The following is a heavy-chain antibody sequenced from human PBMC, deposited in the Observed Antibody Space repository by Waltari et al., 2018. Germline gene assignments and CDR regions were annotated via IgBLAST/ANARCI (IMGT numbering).Heavy chain of an antibody. V-gene: IGHV1-69*02. CDR3: ARAYTYSYGYWGY. CDR2: IIPILGIA. CDR1: GGTFSSYT. D-gene: IGHD5-18*01. Sequence: QVQLVQSGAEVKKPGSSVKVSCKASGGTFSSYTISWVRQAPGQGLEWMGRIIPILGIANYAQKFQGRVTITADKSTSTAYMELSSLRSEDTVVYYCARAYTYSYGYWGYWGQGTLVTVSS. J-gene: IGHJ4*02.